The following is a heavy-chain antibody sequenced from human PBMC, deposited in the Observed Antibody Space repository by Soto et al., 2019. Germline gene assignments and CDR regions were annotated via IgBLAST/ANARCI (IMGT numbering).Heavy chain of an antibody. Sequence: PSETLSLTCTVSGGSISSGGYYWSWIRQHPGKGLKWIGYIYYSGSTYYNPSLKSRVTISVDTSKNQFSLKLSSVTAADTAVYYCARVQGGYCSSTSCFRYFDYRGQGTLVTVSS. CDR2: IYYSGST. J-gene: IGHJ4*02. D-gene: IGHD2-2*01. CDR3: ARVQGGYCSSTSCFRYFDY. CDR1: GGSISSGGYY. V-gene: IGHV4-31*03.